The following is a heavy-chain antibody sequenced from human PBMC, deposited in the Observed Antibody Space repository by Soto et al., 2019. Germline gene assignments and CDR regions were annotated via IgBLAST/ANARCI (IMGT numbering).Heavy chain of an antibody. CDR2: IYYSGST. Sequence: PSETLSLTCTVSGGSISSYYWSWIRQPPGKGLEWIGYIYYSGSTNYNPSLKSRVTISVDTSKNQFSLKLSSVTAADTAVYYCARHRYSSSEFYWGQRTLVTVSS. D-gene: IGHD6-13*01. CDR3: ARHRYSSSEFY. J-gene: IGHJ4*01. CDR1: GGSISSYY. V-gene: IGHV4-59*08.